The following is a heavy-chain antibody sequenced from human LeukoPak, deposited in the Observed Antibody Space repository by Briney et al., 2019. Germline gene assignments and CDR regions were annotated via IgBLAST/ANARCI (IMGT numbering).Heavy chain of an antibody. J-gene: IGHJ6*03. V-gene: IGHV3-23*01. CDR2: ISGSGGST. CDR3: AKISGSYGLWYYYMDV. Sequence: GGSLRLSCAASGFTFSSYGMSWVRQTPGKGLEWVSAISGSGGSTYYADSVKGRFTISRDNSENTLYLQMNSLRAEDTAVYYCAKISGSYGLWYYYMDVWGKGTTVTISS. D-gene: IGHD1-26*01. CDR1: GFTFSSYG.